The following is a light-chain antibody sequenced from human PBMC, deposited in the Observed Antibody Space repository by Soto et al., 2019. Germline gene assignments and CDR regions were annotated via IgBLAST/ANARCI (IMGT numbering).Light chain of an antibody. CDR1: QSVSSY. CDR3: QQRARWVT. J-gene: IGKJ5*01. CDR2: DAS. V-gene: IGKV3-11*01. Sequence: DIVLTQSPATLSLSPGERATLSCRDSQSVSSYLAWFQQKPGQAPRLLIYDASNRATGIPARFSGSGSETDFTLTISSLEPEDSAVYYCQQRARWVTFGQGTRLEI.